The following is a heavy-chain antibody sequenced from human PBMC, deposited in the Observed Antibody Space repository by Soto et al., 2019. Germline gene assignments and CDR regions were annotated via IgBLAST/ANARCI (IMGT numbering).Heavy chain of an antibody. Sequence: QLQLQESGPGLVKPSETLSLTCTVSGGSISSSSYYLGWIRQPPGKGLEWIGSIYYSGSTYYNPSLKSRVTISVDTSKNQFSLKLSSVTAADTAVYYCARHGSGSYYNNWFDPWGQGTLVTVSS. V-gene: IGHV4-39*01. CDR2: IYYSGST. CDR3: ARHGSGSYYNNWFDP. D-gene: IGHD3-10*01. CDR1: GGSISSSSYY. J-gene: IGHJ5*02.